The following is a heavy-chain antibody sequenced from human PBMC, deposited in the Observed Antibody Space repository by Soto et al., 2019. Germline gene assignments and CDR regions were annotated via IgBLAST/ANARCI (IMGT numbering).Heavy chain of an antibody. CDR3: ARGRKGFSSSCYVD. J-gene: IGHJ4*02. V-gene: IGHV4-34*01. CDR2: INDSGGT. CDR1: GGSFSGYY. Sequence: PSETLSLTCAVYGGSFSGYYWTWIRQPPGKGLEWIGEINDSGGTDYNPSLKHRLPISLHTSNNNLSLTLSSVTSPDTAVYYCARGRKGFSSSCYVDWGQGTLVTVSS. D-gene: IGHD6-13*01.